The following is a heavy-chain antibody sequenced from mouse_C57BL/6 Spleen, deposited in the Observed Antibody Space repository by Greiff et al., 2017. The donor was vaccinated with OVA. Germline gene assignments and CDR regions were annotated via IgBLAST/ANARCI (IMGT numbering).Heavy chain of an antibody. D-gene: IGHD1-2*01. CDR1: GYAFSSSW. CDR3: ARGGHYYGGYFDY. CDR2: IYPGDGDT. J-gene: IGHJ2*01. Sequence: QVQLQQSGPELVKPGASVKISCKASGYAFSSSWMNWVKQRPGKGLEWIGRIYPGDGDTNYNGKFKGKATLTADKSSSPAYMQLSSLTSEDSAVYFCARGGHYYGGYFDYWGQGTTLTVSS. V-gene: IGHV1-82*01.